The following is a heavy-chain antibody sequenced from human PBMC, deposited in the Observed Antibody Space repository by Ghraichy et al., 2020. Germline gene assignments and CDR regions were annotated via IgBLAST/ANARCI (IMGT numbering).Heavy chain of an antibody. CDR3: LKDRRYYESGSPYGDC. J-gene: IGHJ4*02. V-gene: IGHV3-30*18. D-gene: IGHD3-22*01. CDR2: VSYDGSNK. CDR1: GFTFKNYA. Sequence: GGSLRLSCAASGFTFKNYAMNWVRQAPGKGLEWVAVVSYDGSNKYYAESVKGRFTISRDNSKNTIYLQMDSLRAEDTAVYYCLKDRRYYESGSPYGDCWGQGTLVTVSS.